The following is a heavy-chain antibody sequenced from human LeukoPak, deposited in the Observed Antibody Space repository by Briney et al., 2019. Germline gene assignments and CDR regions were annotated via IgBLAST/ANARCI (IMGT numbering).Heavy chain of an antibody. D-gene: IGHD3-3*01. CDR3: ARHHYDFWSGYPNWFDP. V-gene: IGHV4-59*08. J-gene: IGHJ5*02. CDR1: GGSISSYY. Sequence: PSETLSLTCTVSGGSISSYYWSWIRQPPGKGLEWIGYIYYSGSTNYNPSLKSRVTISVDTSKNQFSLKLSSVTAADTAVYYCARHHYDFWSGYPNWFDPWGQGTLVTVSS. CDR2: IYYSGST.